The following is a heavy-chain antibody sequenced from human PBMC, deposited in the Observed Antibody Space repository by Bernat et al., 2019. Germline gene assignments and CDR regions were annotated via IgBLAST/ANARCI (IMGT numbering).Heavy chain of an antibody. CDR3: ASTYHSDGGWYGGGGNY. CDR2: IQYDGSDK. Sequence: EVQLVESGGGLVQPGGSLRLSCAASGFSFSNYWMMWVRQAPGKGLEWVAHIQYDGSDKYHVDSVKGRFTISKDNAKNSRYWQMNSLRAEDTDVDYGASTYHSDGGWYGGGGNYWGQGTLVTVSS. CDR1: GFSFSNYW. V-gene: IGHV3-7*03. J-gene: IGHJ4*02. D-gene: IGHD6-19*01.